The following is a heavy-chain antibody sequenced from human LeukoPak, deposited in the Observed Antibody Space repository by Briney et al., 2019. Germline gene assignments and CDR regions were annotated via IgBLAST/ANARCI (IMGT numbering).Heavy chain of an antibody. D-gene: IGHD2-21*02. Sequence: PSETLSLTCTVPGYSISSGYYWGWIRQSPGKGLEWIGSIYHGGSTYYNPSLRSRVIVSVDTSKNHFSLKMSSVTAADTAVYYCARDLASCAGDCYSDGFDYWGQGALVTVSS. J-gene: IGHJ4*02. CDR1: GYSISSGYY. V-gene: IGHV4-38-2*02. CDR3: ARDLASCAGDCYSDGFDY. CDR2: IYHGGST.